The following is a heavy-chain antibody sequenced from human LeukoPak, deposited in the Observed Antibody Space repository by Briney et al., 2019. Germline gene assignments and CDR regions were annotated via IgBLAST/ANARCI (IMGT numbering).Heavy chain of an antibody. J-gene: IGHJ4*02. D-gene: IGHD1-1*01. V-gene: IGHV3-7*01. CDR1: GFTLSTFW. CDR3: ARGGTFVSDY. Sequence: GGSLRLSCAASGFTLSTFWMSWVRQAPGKGLEWVANIKEDGSEKYYVDSMKGRFTVSRDNAKKSLYLQMDSLRAEDTAVYYCARGGTFVSDYWGQGTLVTVSS. CDR2: IKEDGSEK.